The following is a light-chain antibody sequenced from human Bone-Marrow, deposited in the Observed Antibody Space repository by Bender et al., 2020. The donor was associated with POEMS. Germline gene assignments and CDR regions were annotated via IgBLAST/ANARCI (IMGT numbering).Light chain of an antibody. CDR1: DRTQTR. CDR2: NNA. CDR3: QTWHFISDQWV. V-gene: IGLV3-21*02. J-gene: IGLJ3*02. Sequence: SYLLTQTPAVCVATTQTEHITCGRGDRTQTRVQLYEQDPRQAPMLVVYNNADRPSGIPERFSGSSSGNTATLTISSVEAGDEADYYCQTWHFISDQWVFGGGTKLTVL.